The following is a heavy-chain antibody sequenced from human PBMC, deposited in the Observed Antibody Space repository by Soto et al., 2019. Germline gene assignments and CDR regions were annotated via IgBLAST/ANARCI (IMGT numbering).Heavy chain of an antibody. D-gene: IGHD6-19*01. CDR1: GFTFSSDA. CDR2: ISASGGST. V-gene: IGHV3-23*01. CDR3: AKGPGPGQWLATGSYYFDY. J-gene: IGHJ4*02. Sequence: EVQLLDSGGGLVQAGGSLRLSCAASGFTFSSDAMSWVRQGPGKGLEWVSGISASGGSTYYADSVKGRFTISRDNSKNTLYLQMTSLRADDTAIYYCAKGPGPGQWLATGSYYFDYWGQGTLVTVSS.